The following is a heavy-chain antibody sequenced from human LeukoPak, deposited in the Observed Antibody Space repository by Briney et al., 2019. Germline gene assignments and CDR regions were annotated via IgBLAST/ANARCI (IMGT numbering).Heavy chain of an antibody. J-gene: IGHJ4*02. Sequence: GGSLRLSCAASGFTFSSYSMNWVRQAPGKGLEWVSSISSSSSYIYYADSVKGRFTISRDNSKNTLYLQMNSLRAEDTAVYYCAKDAGTYPFYFDSWGPGSLVTVSS. CDR2: ISSSSSYI. CDR1: GFTFSSYS. CDR3: AKDAGTYPFYFDS. V-gene: IGHV3-21*01.